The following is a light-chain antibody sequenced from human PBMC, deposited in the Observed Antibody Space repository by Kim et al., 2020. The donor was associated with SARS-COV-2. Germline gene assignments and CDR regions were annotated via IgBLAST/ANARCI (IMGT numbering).Light chain of an antibody. CDR1: QTVGSN. CDR2: GAS. CDR3: QQYSKWPLT. V-gene: IGKV3-15*01. J-gene: IGKJ4*02. Sequence: VSPGERAPLSCRASQTVGSNLAWYQQKGGQPPRLLIYGASTRATDIPARFSGSGSGTEFTLTISSLRSEDFGVYYCQQYSKWPLTFGGGTKVDIK.